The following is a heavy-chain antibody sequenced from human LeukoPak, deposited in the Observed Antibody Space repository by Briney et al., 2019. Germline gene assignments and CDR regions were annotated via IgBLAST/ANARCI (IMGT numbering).Heavy chain of an antibody. CDR1: GYTFTSYG. CDR3: ARARITMVRGVTDNWFDP. D-gene: IGHD3-10*01. V-gene: IGHV1-18*01. Sequence: GASVKVSCKASGYTFTSYGISWVRQAPGQGLEWMGWISAYNGNTNYAQKLQGRVTMTTDTSTSTAYMELRSLRSDDTAVYYCARARITMVRGVTDNWFDPWGQGTLVTVSS. CDR2: ISAYNGNT. J-gene: IGHJ5*02.